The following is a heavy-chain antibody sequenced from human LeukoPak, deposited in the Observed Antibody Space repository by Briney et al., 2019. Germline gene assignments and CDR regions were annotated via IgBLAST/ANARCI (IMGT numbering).Heavy chain of an antibody. CDR2: ISRSSRDI. CDR3: VRDAGTRLKYSYGYGDY. J-gene: IGHJ4*02. CDR1: GYSISSGYY. D-gene: IGHD5-18*01. V-gene: IGHV3-21*01. Sequence: ETLSLTCTVSGYSISSGYYWGWIRQPPGKGLEWVSSISRSSRDIYYADSVKGRFTISRDNAKNSLYLQMNSLRAEDTAVYYCVRDAGTRLKYSYGYGDYWGQGSLVTVSS.